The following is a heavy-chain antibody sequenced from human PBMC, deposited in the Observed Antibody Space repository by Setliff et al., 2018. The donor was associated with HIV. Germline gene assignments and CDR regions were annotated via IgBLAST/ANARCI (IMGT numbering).Heavy chain of an antibody. CDR3: ARSKTFYDFWGGYYTHGAFKI. Sequence: SETLSLTCTVSGGSFTSRSYYWGWIRQPPGKGLEWIGSIFYSGITYYNPSLKSRVTISVDTSKNQFSLNLSSVTAADTAVYYCARSKTFYDFWGGYYTHGAFKIWGLGTMVTVS. J-gene: IGHJ3*02. CDR2: IFYSGIT. CDR1: GGSFTSRSYY. V-gene: IGHV4-39*01. D-gene: IGHD3-3*01.